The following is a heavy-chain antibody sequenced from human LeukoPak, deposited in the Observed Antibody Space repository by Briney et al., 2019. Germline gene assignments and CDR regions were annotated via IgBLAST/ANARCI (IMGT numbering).Heavy chain of an antibody. CDR3: ARGSRDHRLSTYCSSTSCPGPPSAIDY. J-gene: IGHJ4*02. D-gene: IGHD2-2*01. V-gene: IGHV4-59*12. CDR2: IYYSGST. Sequence: TSETLSLTCTVSGGSISSYYWSWIRQPPGKGLEWIGYIYYSGSTYYNPSLKSRVTISVDTSKNQFSLKLSSVTAADTAVYYCARGSRDHRLSTYCSSTSCPGPPSAIDYWGQGTLVTVSS. CDR1: GGSISSYY.